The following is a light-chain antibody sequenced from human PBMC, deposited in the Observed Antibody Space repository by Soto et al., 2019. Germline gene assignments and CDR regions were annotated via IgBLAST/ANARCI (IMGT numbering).Light chain of an antibody. CDR1: QSVSSNF. Sequence: EIVLTQSPGTRSLSPGERATLSCRASQSVSSNFLAWYQQKPGQAPKLLMYGISTRATGIPDRFSGSGSGTDFSLTIRRLEPEGYAMYYCTQSSSLRLLFGQGSKLEMK. J-gene: IGKJ2*01. CDR3: TQSSSLRLL. V-gene: IGKV3-20*01. CDR2: GIS.